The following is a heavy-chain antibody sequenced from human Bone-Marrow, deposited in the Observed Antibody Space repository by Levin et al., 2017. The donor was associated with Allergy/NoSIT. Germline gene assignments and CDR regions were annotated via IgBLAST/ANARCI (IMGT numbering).Heavy chain of an antibody. CDR2: ISWNSGII. J-gene: IGHJ3*02. V-gene: IGHV3-9*01. CDR3: GKDIIGWELLGASDI. CDR1: GFIFDDYA. D-gene: IGHD1-26*01. Sequence: PGGSLRLSCAASGFIFDDYAMHWVRQAPGKGLEWVSGISWNSGIIGYADSVKGRFTISRDNAKKSLYLQMNSLRAEDTALYYCGKDIIGWELLGASDIWGQGTMVTVSS.